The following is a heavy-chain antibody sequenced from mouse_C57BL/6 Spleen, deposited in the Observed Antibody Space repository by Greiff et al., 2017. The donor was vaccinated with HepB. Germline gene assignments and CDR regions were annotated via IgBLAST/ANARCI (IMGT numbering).Heavy chain of an antibody. J-gene: IGHJ4*01. CDR3: ARADYSNYGAVDY. Sequence: VQLQQSGADLAKPGASVKLSCKASGYTFTSYWMHWVKQRPGQGLEWIGYINPSSGYTKYNQKFKDKATLTADKSSSTAYMQLSSLTYEDSAVYYCARADYSNYGAVDYWGQGTSVTVSS. CDR1: GYTFTSYW. V-gene: IGHV1-7*01. CDR2: INPSSGYT. D-gene: IGHD2-5*01.